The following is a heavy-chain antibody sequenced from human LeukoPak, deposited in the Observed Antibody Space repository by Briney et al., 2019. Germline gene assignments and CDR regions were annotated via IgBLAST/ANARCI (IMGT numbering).Heavy chain of an antibody. CDR1: GFTFSSYG. Sequence: PGGSLRLSCAASGFTFSSYGMHWVRQAPGKGLEWVSVIYSGGSTYYADSVKGRFTISRDNSKNTLYLQVNSLRAEDTAVYYCAREDGSGSDAFDIWGQGTMVTVSS. CDR3: AREDGSGSDAFDI. J-gene: IGHJ3*02. CDR2: IYSGGST. V-gene: IGHV3-53*01. D-gene: IGHD3-10*01.